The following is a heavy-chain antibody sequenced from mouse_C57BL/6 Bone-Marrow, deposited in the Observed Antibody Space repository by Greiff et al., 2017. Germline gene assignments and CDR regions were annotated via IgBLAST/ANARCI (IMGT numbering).Heavy chain of an antibody. D-gene: IGHD2-5*01. V-gene: IGHV1-50*01. CDR2: IDPSDSYT. J-gene: IGHJ4*01. Sequence: VQLQQPGAELVKPGASVKLSCKASGYTFTSYWMQWVKQRPGQGLEWIGEIDPSDSYTNYNQKFKGKATLTADKSSSTAYMELRSLTSEDAAVYFCAHSNYERERDYWGQGTSVTVSS. CDR3: AHSNYERERDY. CDR1: GYTFTSYW.